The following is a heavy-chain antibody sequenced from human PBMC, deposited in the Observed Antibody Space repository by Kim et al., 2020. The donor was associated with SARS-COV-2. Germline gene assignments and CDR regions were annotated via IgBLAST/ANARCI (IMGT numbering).Heavy chain of an antibody. CDR3: ATDPPRVGFGELPKSPFYYYGMDV. Sequence: ASVKVSCKVSGYTLTELSMHWVRQAPGKGLEWMGGFDPEDGETIYAQKFQGRVTMTEDTSTDTAYMELSSLRSEDTAVYYCATDPPRVGFGELPKSPFYYYGMDVWGQGTTVTVSS. V-gene: IGHV1-24*01. D-gene: IGHD3-10*01. J-gene: IGHJ6*02. CDR1: GYTLTELS. CDR2: FDPEDGET.